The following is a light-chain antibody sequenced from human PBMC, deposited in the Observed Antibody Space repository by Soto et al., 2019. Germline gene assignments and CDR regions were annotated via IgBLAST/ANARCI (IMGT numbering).Light chain of an antibody. CDR2: AAS. CDR3: QQLNSYPALT. Sequence: DIQMTHSPSTLSASVGDRVTITCRASQSISSSYLAWYQQKPGKAPKLLIYAASTLQSGVPSRFSGSGSGTEFTLTISSLQPEDFATYYCQQLNSYPALTFGGGTKVDIK. CDR1: QSISSSY. J-gene: IGKJ4*01. V-gene: IGKV1-9*01.